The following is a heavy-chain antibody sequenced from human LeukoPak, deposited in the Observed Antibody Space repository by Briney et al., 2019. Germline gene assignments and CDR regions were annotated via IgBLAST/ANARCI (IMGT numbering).Heavy chain of an antibody. V-gene: IGHV3-7*03. CDR3: ARDNGGWFDS. D-gene: IGHD3-10*01. CDR2: IKQGGREE. Sequence: PGGSLRLSCVASELIFSDYWMSWVRQAPGKGLEWVANIKQGGREEKYVGSVKGRFAISRDDAKSTLYLQMDSLSGDDTAVYYCARDNGGWFDSWGRGTLVIVSS. J-gene: IGHJ5*01. CDR1: ELIFSDYW.